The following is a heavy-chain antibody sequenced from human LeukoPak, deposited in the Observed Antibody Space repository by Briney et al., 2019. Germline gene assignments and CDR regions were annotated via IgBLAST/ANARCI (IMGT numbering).Heavy chain of an antibody. J-gene: IGHJ4*02. CDR3: ARVYYDSSGYSVVDY. CDR1: GFTFSSYW. V-gene: IGHV3-74*01. CDR2: INSDGSST. D-gene: IGHD3-22*01. Sequence: GGSLRLSCAASGFTFSSYWMHWVRQAPGKGLVGVSRINSDGSSTSYADSVKGRFTISRDNAKNTLYLQMNSLRAEDTAVYYCARVYYDSSGYSVVDYWGQGTLVTVSS.